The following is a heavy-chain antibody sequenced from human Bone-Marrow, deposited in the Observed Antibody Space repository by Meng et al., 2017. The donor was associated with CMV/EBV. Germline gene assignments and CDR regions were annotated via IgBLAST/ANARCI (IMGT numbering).Heavy chain of an antibody. Sequence: GESLKISCAASGFTFNSYGIHWVRQAPGKGLEWVSSISSSSSYIYYADSVKGRFTISRDNAKNSLYLQMNSLRAEDTAVYYCARDVSPRSSAYFAIYYFYALDVCGQGTTVTVSS. J-gene: IGHJ6*02. D-gene: IGHD2-21*01. CDR1: GFTFNSYG. CDR3: ARDVSPRSSAYFAIYYFYALDV. V-gene: IGHV3-21*01. CDR2: ISSSSSYI.